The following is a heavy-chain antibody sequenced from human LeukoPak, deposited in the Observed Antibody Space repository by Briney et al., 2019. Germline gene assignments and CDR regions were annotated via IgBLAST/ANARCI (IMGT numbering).Heavy chain of an antibody. J-gene: IGHJ4*02. CDR1: GGSVRSGSYY. V-gene: IGHV4-61*01. Sequence: SETLSLTCTVSGGSVRSGSYYWSWIRQPPGKGLEWIGYIYYSGSTNYNPSLKSRVTISVDTSKNQFSLKLSSVTAADTAVYYCAGGAAAMATPFDYWGQGTLVTVSS. D-gene: IGHD5-18*01. CDR2: IYYSGST. CDR3: AGGAAAMATPFDY.